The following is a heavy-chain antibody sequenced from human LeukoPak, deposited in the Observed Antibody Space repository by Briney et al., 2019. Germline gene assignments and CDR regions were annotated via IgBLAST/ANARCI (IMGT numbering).Heavy chain of an antibody. CDR2: IYYSGST. D-gene: IGHD6-19*01. J-gene: IGHJ4*02. CDR3: ARASSGWYSSFDY. Sequence: SETLSLTCTVSGGSISSYYWSWIRQPPGKGLEWIGYIYYSGSTNYNPSLKSRVTISVDTSKNQFSLKLSSVTAADTAAYYCARASSGWYSSFDYWGQGTLVTVSS. CDR1: GGSISSYY. V-gene: IGHV4-59*01.